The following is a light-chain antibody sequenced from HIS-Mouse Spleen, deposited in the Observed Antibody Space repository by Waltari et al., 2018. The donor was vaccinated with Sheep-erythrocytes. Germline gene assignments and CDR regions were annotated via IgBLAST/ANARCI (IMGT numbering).Light chain of an antibody. Sequence: QSALTQPASVSGSPGQSITISCTGTSSDVGGYNYVSWYQQHPGKAPKLMIYDVSNRPSGVSNRFSGSKSGNTASLTISGLQAEDEADYYCSSYTSSYNHVFATGTKVTVL. V-gene: IGLV2-14*03. CDR1: SSDVGGYNY. CDR2: DVS. CDR3: SSYTSSYNHV. J-gene: IGLJ1*01.